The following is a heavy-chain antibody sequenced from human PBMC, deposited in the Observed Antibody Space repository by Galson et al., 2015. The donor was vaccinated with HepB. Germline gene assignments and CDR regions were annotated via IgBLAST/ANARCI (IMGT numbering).Heavy chain of an antibody. Sequence: PALVKPTQTLTLTCTFSGFSLSTSGMCVSWIRQPPGKALEWLALIDWDDDKYYSTSLKTRLTISKDTSKNQVVLTMTNMDPVDTATYYCARTLGSQDWRDAFGIWGQGTLVTVSS. V-gene: IGHV2-70*01. CDR3: ARTLGSQDWRDAFGI. CDR1: GFSLSTSGMC. J-gene: IGHJ4*02. D-gene: IGHD1-26*01. CDR2: IDWDDDK.